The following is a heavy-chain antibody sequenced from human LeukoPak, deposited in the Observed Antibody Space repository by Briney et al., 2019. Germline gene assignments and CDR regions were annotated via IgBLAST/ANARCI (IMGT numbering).Heavy chain of an antibody. J-gene: IGHJ4*02. V-gene: IGHV5-51*01. D-gene: IGHD2-15*01. CDR2: IYPGDSDT. CDR3: ARSSVEIAAQIDY. Sequence: GGSLQISCQGSGYNFTNFWIGWVRQMPGKGLEWMGIIYPGDSDTRYSPPFQGQVTISADKSISTAYLQWSSLKASDTAMYYCARSSVEIAAQIDYWGQGTLVTVSS. CDR1: GYNFTNFW.